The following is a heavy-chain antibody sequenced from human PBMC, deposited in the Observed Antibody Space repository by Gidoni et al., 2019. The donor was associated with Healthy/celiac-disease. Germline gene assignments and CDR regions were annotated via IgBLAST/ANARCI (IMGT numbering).Heavy chain of an antibody. J-gene: IGHJ4*02. Sequence: SSYAISWVRQAPGQGLEWMGGIIPIFGTANYAQKFQGRVTITADKSTSTAYMELSSLRSEDTAVYYCARGYYDILTGIDYWGQGTLVTVSS. V-gene: IGHV1-69*06. CDR1: SSYA. CDR3: ARGYYDILTGIDY. D-gene: IGHD3-9*01. CDR2: IIPIFGTA.